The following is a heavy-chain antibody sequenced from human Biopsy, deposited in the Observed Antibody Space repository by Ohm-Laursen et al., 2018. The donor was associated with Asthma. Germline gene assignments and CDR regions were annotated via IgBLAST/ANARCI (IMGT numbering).Heavy chain of an antibody. CDR2: ISVYNGNT. CDR1: GYTFNSAG. Sequence: ASAKVSCKPSGYTFNSAGITWVRQAPGQGLEWMGWISVYNGNTKVAQKLQDRVTMITDTSTSTAYTELRSLRSDDTAVYFCARAVDYSHYYGIDVWGQGTTVTVS. D-gene: IGHD3-10*01. V-gene: IGHV1-18*01. CDR3: ARAVDYSHYYGIDV. J-gene: IGHJ6*02.